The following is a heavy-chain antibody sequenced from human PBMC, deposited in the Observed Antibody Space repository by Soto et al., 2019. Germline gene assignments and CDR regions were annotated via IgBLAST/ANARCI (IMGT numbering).Heavy chain of an antibody. CDR3: ARVTRNSYDFWSGYYTGPFDY. CDR1: GGSISSYY. D-gene: IGHD3-3*01. Sequence: PSETLSLTCTVSGGSISSYYWSWIRQPPGKGLEWIGSIYYSGSTNYTPSPKSRVTISIDTSKNQFSLKLSSVTAADTAVYYCARVTRNSYDFWSGYYTGPFDYWGQGTLVTVSS. V-gene: IGHV4-59*01. CDR2: IYYSGST. J-gene: IGHJ4*02.